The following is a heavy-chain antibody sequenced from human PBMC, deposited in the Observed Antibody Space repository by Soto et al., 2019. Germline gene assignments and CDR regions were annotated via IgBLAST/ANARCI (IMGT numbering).Heavy chain of an antibody. V-gene: IGHV3-48*03. CDR1: GFTFSNYE. J-gene: IGHJ6*02. CDR2: IGTRGRTI. D-gene: IGHD4-4*01. Sequence: EVQLVESGGGLVQAGGSLRLFCAASGFTFSNYEMNWVRQAPGKRLEWVSYIGTRGRTIYYADSVKGRFTISRDNAKNSLYLQMNSLRAEDTAVYYCARDPAIYSGKFDYGLDVWGQGTTVTVSS. CDR3: ARDPAIYSGKFDYGLDV.